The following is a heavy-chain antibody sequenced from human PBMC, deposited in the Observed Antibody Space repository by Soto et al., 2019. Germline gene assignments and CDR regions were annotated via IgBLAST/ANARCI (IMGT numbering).Heavy chain of an antibody. D-gene: IGHD5-12*01. CDR1: GYTFTNYA. CDR3: ARVSGYYLPDY. J-gene: IGHJ4*02. V-gene: IGHV1-3*05. Sequence: QVQLVQSGAEEKKPGASVKVSCKASGYTFTNYAMHWVRQAPGQRLGWMGWINAGNGNTKYSQKFQGRVTITRDTSASTGYMELSSLRSEDTAVYYCARVSGYYLPDYWGQGTVVTVSS. CDR2: INAGNGNT.